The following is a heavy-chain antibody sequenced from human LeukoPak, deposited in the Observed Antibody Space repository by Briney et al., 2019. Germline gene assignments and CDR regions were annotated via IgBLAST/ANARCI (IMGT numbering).Heavy chain of an antibody. CDR1: GGSLSTFY. D-gene: IGHD1-26*01. CDR3: AREEVLGSGSFDY. V-gene: IGHV4-59*01. J-gene: IGHJ4*02. Sequence: SETLSLTCTVSGGSLSTFYWSWNRQPPGRGLEWLGYLYYSGSTNYNPSLKSRGTISVDTSKNQFSLKLGSVTAADTAVYYCAREEVLGSGSFDYWGQGTLVTVSA. CDR2: LYYSGST.